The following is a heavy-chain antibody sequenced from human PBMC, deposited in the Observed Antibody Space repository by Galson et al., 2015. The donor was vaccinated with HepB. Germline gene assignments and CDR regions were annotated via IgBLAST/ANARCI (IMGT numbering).Heavy chain of an antibody. CDR2: INPNSGGT. V-gene: IGHV1-2*04. J-gene: IGHJ3*02. CDR3: ARPGIAAAGNPGFSAFDI. Sequence: SVKVSCKASGYTFTGYYMHWVRQAPGQGLEWMGWINPNSGGTNYAQKFQGWVTMTRDTSISTAYMELSRLRSDDTAVYYCARPGIAAAGNPGFSAFDIWGQGTMVTVSS. CDR1: GYTFTGYY. D-gene: IGHD6-13*01.